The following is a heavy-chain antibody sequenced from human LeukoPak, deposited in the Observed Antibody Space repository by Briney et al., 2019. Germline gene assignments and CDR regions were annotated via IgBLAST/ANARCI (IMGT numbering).Heavy chain of an antibody. CDR3: ARDWELGY. V-gene: IGHV4-59*01. CDR2: YYSGST. J-gene: IGHJ4*02. Sequence: PSETLSLTCTISGDSISDYYWNWIRQPPGKGLEWIGYYYSGSTKYNPSLESRVTISLDTSKNQFSLRLRSMTAGDTAVYYCARDWELGYWGRGTLVTVSS. D-gene: IGHD1-26*01. CDR1: GDSISDYY.